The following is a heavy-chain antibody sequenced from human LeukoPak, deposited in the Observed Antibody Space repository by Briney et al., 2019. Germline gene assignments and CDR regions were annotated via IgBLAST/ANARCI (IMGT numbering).Heavy chain of an antibody. CDR1: GFTFSSYA. Sequence: GGSLRLSCAASGFTFSSYAMSWVRQAPGRGREGVSTLSGSGGSTYYAYSVKCRFTISRDNSKNTLYVQMNSLRAEDTAVYYCAKEGSIAAAGTRFGYWGQGTLVTVSS. J-gene: IGHJ4*02. D-gene: IGHD6-13*01. CDR3: AKEGSIAAAGTRFGY. CDR2: LSGSGGST. V-gene: IGHV3-23*01.